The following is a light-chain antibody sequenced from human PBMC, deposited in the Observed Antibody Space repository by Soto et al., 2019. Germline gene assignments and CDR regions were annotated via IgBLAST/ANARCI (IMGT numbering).Light chain of an antibody. CDR1: QSVSSSY. J-gene: IGKJ1*01. CDR2: GAS. Sequence: EIVLTQFPGTLSLSPGERATLSCRASQSVSSSYLAWYQQKPGQAPRLLIYGASYRATGIPDRLSGSGSGTDFTLTISRLEPEDFAVYYCQQYGSQGTFGQGTKVEIK. CDR3: QQYGSQGT. V-gene: IGKV3-20*01.